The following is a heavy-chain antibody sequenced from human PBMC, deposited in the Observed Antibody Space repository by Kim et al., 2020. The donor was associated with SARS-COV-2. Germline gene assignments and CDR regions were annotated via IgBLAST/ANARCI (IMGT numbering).Heavy chain of an antibody. V-gene: IGHV3-30*02. CDR3: AKDIRTQQLGVGAFDI. J-gene: IGHJ3*02. Sequence: SVKGRFTISRDNSKNTLYLQMNSLRAEDTAVYYCAKDIRTQQLGVGAFDIWGQGTMVTVSS. D-gene: IGHD6-6*01.